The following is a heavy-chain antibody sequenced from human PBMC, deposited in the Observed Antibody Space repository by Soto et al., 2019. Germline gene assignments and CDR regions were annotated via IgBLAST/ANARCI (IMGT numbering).Heavy chain of an antibody. J-gene: IGHJ6*02. Sequence: QVHLVQSGAEVKQPGASEKVSCKASGYTFSVYHMHWVRQAPGQGLEWMGWVHPNSGGTNYAQSFEGRVTMTRDTSINTAYMELSRLTFDDTAVYYCAKELQRGMDVWGQGTTVTVSS. CDR1: GYTFSVYH. V-gene: IGHV1-2*02. CDR3: AKELQRGMDV. CDR2: VHPNSGGT. D-gene: IGHD4-4*01.